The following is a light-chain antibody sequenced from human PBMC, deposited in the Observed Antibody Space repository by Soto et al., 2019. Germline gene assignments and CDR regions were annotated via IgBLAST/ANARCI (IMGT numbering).Light chain of an antibody. V-gene: IGKV1-39*01. CDR3: QQTYSTPYT. J-gene: IGKJ2*01. CDR2: TSG. CDR1: QRITTY. Sequence: IQMTQSPSSLSASVGDRVTITCRASQRITTYLNWYQQKPGEAPKLLISTSGTLQRGVPSRFSGSGSVTDFTLTITALRPEDFATYFCQQTYSTPYTFGQATKLEIK.